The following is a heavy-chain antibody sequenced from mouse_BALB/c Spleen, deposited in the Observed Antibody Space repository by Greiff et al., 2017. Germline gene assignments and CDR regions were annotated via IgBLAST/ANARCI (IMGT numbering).Heavy chain of an antibody. CDR3: TRKGAWFAY. V-gene: IGHV1-15*01. CDR2: IDPETGGT. Sequence: QVQLQQSGAELVRPGASVTLSCKASGYTFTDYEMHWVKQTPVHGLEWIGAIDPETGGTAYNQTFKGKATLTADKSSSTAYMELRSLTSEDSAVYYCTRKGAWFAYWGQGTLVTVSA. J-gene: IGHJ3*01. CDR1: GYTFTDYE.